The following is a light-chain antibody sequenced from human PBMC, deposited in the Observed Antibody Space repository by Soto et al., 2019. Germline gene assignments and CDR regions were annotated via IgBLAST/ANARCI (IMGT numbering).Light chain of an antibody. CDR1: QGISGY. Sequence: DIQLTQSPSFLSASVGDRVTITCRASQGISGYFAWYQQKPGKAPTLLIYAASTLQSGVPSRFSGSGSGTEFTLTISSLQPEDIATYYWQHLRSYPQTFGGGTKVE. J-gene: IGKJ4*01. CDR3: QHLRSYPQT. CDR2: AAS. V-gene: IGKV1-9*01.